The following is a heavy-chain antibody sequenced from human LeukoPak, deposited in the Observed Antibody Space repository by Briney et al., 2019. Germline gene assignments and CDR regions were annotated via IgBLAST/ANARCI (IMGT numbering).Heavy chain of an antibody. D-gene: IGHD6-19*01. V-gene: IGHV5-51*01. CDR2: IYPGDSDT. J-gene: IGHJ4*02. Sequence: GESLKISCKVSGYSFSSHWIGWVRQMSGKGLEWMGIIYPGDSDTRYSPSFQGRVTISADKSISTAYLQWSSLEASDTAMYYCALAVDGHFYFDFWGQGTLVTVS. CDR3: ALAVDGHFYFDF. CDR1: GYSFSSHW.